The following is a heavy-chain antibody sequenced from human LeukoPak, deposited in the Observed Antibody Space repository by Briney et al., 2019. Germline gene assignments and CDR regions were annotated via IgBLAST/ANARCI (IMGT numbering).Heavy chain of an antibody. CDR1: GFTFSNYW. D-gene: IGHD1-7*01. V-gene: IGHV3-11*01. CDR3: GRDFGLIGTKRSFDI. CDR2: ISGSGSII. Sequence: PGGSLRLSCAASGFTFSNYWMYWVRQAPGKGLEWVSYISGSGSIIFYADSVKGRFTISRDNAKNSLFLQMNSLRAEDTAVYYCGRDFGLIGTKRSFDIWGQGTVVAVSS. J-gene: IGHJ3*02.